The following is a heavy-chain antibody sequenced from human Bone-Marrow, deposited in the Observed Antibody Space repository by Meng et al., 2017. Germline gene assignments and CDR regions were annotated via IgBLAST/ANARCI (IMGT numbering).Heavy chain of an antibody. D-gene: IGHD2-21*02. CDR1: GFTFDDYG. Sequence: GESLKISCAASGFTFDDYGMSWVRQAPGKGLEWVSGINWNGGSIGYADSVKGRFTISRDNAKNSLYLQMNSLRAEDTALYYCARSGGDDTYYYFDYWGQGTLVTVSS. CDR3: ARSGGDDTYYYFDY. J-gene: IGHJ4*02. V-gene: IGHV3-20*04. CDR2: INWNGGSI.